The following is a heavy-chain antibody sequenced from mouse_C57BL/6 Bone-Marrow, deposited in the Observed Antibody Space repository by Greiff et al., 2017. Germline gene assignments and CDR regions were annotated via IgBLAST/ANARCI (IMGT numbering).Heavy chain of an antibody. J-gene: IGHJ2*01. Sequence: QVPLQQSGAELVKPGASVKLSCTASGYTFTSYWMHWVKQRPGQGLEWIGMIHPNSGSTNYNEKFKSKATLTVDKSSSTAYMQLSSLTSEDSAVYYCARSGGYYGGWGQGTTLTVSS. CDR1: GYTFTSYW. CDR3: ARSGGYYGG. D-gene: IGHD2-3*01. V-gene: IGHV1-64*01. CDR2: IHPNSGST.